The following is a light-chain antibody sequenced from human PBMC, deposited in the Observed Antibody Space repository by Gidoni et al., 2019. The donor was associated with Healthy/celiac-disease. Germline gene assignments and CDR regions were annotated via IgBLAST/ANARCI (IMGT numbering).Light chain of an antibody. CDR2: YDS. CDR1: NIGSKS. CDR3: QVWDSSSDHVV. J-gene: IGLJ2*01. V-gene: IGLV3-21*04. Sequence: SYVLTQPPSVSVAPGKTARITCGGNNIGSKSVHWYQQQPGQAPVLVIYYDSDRPSGIPERFSGSNSGNTATLTISRVEAGEEADYYCQVWDSSSDHVVFGGGTKLTVL.